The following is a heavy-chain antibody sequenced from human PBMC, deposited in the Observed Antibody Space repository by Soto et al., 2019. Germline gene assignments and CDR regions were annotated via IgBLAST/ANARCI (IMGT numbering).Heavy chain of an antibody. D-gene: IGHD6-13*01. Sequence: GGSLRLSCAASGFTFRSFTMNWVRQAPGKGLEWVSTISSNSAYIYYTDALGGRFTISRDNAKNSLHLQMNSLRAEDTAVYYCTRDASRDSSARGWFDPWGPGTLVTVSS. V-gene: IGHV3-21*01. CDR3: TRDASRDSSARGWFDP. J-gene: IGHJ5*02. CDR2: ISSNSAYI. CDR1: GFTFRSFT.